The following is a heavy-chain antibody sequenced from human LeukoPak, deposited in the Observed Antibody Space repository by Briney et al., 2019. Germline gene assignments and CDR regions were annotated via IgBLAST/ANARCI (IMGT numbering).Heavy chain of an antibody. Sequence: PGGSLRLSCAASGFTFSSYGMHWVRQAPGKGLEWVAVIWYDGSNENSADSVKGRFTISRDNSKNTLYLQMNSLRAEDTAVYYCARTIAVAVVFTRYGMDVWGQGTTVTVSS. D-gene: IGHD6-19*01. CDR1: GFTFSSYG. CDR2: IWYDGSNE. J-gene: IGHJ6*02. V-gene: IGHV3-33*01. CDR3: ARTIAVAVVFTRYGMDV.